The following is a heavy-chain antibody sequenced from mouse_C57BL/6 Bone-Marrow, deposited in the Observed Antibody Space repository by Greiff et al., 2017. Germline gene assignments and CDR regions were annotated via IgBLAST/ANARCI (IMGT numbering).Heavy chain of an antibody. V-gene: IGHV3-5*01. Sequence: EVKVVESGPGLVKPSQTVFLTCTVTGISITTGNYRWSWIRQFPGNKLVWIGYIYYSGTITYNPSLTRRTTITRDTPKNQFFLEMNSLTAEDTATYYCARDWGYFDVWGTGTTVTVSS. CDR1: GISITTGNYR. J-gene: IGHJ1*03. CDR3: ARDWGYFDV. CDR2: IYYSGTI.